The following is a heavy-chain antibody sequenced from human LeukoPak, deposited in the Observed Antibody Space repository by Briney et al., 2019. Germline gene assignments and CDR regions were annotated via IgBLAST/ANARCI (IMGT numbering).Heavy chain of an antibody. CDR3: AKDGLAARPSYYYYYYMDV. CDR2: IRYDGSNK. Sequence: GGSLRLSCVASGFTFSRYWMHWVRQVPGKGLEWVAFIRYDGSNKYYADSVKGRFTISRDNSKNTLYLQMNSLRAEDTAVYYCAKDGLAARPSYYYYYYMDVWGKGTTVTVSS. V-gene: IGHV3-30*02. J-gene: IGHJ6*03. D-gene: IGHD6-6*01. CDR1: GFTFSRYW.